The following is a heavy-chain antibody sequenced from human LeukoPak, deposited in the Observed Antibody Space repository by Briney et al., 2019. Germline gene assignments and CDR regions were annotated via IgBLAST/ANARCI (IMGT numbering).Heavy chain of an antibody. CDR2: IYYSGST. V-gene: IGHV4-31*03. CDR1: GGSISSGGYY. J-gene: IGHJ4*02. Sequence: SQTLSLTCTVSGGSISSGGYYWSWIRQHPGKGLEWIGYIYYSGSTYYNPSLKSRVTISVDTSKNQFSLKLSSVTAADTAVYYCARSLLWFGELLKPFDYWGQGTLVTVYS. D-gene: IGHD3-10*01. CDR3: ARSLLWFGELLKPFDY.